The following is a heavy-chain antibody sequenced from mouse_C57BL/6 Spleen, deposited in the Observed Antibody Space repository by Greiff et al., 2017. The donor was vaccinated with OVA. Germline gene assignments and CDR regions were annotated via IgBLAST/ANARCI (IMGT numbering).Heavy chain of an antibody. J-gene: IGHJ2*01. CDR1: GISITTGNYR. Sequence: DVMLVESGPGLVKPSQTVFLTCTVTGISITTGNYRWSWIRQFPGNKLEWIGYIYYSGTITYNPSLTSRTTITRDTPKNQFFLEMNSLTAEDTATYYCARGGYYGSVFDYWGQGTTLTVSS. V-gene: IGHV3-5*01. CDR2: IYYSGTI. D-gene: IGHD1-1*01. CDR3: ARGGYYGSVFDY.